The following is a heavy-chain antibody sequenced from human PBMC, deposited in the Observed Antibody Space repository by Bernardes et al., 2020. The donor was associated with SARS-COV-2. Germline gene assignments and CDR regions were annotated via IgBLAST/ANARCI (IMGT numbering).Heavy chain of an antibody. CDR2: IYHSGST. V-gene: IGHV4-4*02. Sequence: SETLSLTCAVSGGSISSSNWWSWVRQPPGKGLEWIGEIYHSGSTNYNPSLKSRVTISVDKSKNQFSLKLSSVTAADTAVYYCARFGPPTVTTFSWYFDLWGRGTLVTVSS. CDR1: GGSISSSNW. D-gene: IGHD4-17*01. CDR3: ARFGPPTVTTFSWYFDL. J-gene: IGHJ2*01.